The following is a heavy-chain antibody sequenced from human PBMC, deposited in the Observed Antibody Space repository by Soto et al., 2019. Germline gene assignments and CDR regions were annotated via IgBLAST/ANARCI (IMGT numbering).Heavy chain of an antibody. CDR3: ARQGIGDSIYSVDI. V-gene: IGHV4-31*03. J-gene: IGHJ4*02. CDR2: IYHTGST. Sequence: QVQLQESGPGLVKPSQTLSLTCSVSGGSISSGNYYWTWIRQHPGKGLEWIGYIYHTGSTYYSPSLRGRGVISMDATRNQFSRQVKSVTVGDTARYYCARQGIGDSIYSVDIWGPGTQATVS. D-gene: IGHD3-3*02. CDR1: GGSISSGNYY.